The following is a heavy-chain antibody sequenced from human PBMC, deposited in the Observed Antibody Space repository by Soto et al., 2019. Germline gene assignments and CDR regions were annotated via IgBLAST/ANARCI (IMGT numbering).Heavy chain of an antibody. J-gene: IGHJ4*02. Sequence: GASVKVSCKASGYTFTCYAMYWVRQAPGQRLEWMGWINAGNGNTNYAQKFQGRVTITADESTSTAYVELSSLRSEDTAVYYCAFLSSPDLLIEYWGQGTLVTVSS. CDR1: GYTFTCYA. D-gene: IGHD2-2*01. CDR3: AFLSSPDLLIEY. V-gene: IGHV1-3*01. CDR2: INAGNGNT.